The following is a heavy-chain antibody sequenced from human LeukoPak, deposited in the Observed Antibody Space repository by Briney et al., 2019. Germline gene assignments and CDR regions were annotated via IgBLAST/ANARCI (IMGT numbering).Heavy chain of an antibody. CDR3: AKDMVEYYYDSSGYYGY. Sequence: GGSLRLSCAASGFTFDDYAMHWVRQAPGKGLEWVSLIRGDGGSTYYADSVKGRFTISRDNSKNSLYLQMNSLRTEDTALYYCAKDMVEYYYDSSGYYGYWGQGTLVTVSS. CDR1: GFTFDDYA. CDR2: IRGDGGST. V-gene: IGHV3-43*02. D-gene: IGHD3-22*01. J-gene: IGHJ4*02.